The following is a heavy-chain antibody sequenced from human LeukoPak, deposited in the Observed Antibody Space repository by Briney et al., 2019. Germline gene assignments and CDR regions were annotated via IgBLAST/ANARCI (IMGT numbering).Heavy chain of an antibody. CDR1: GGSISSSSYY. CDR2: IYYSGST. Sequence: SETLSLTRTVSGGSISSSSYYWGWIRQPPGKGLEWIGSIYYSGSTYYNPSLKSRVTISVDTSKNQFSLKLSSVTAADTAVYYCARHTASGWYVRGFDYWGQGTLVTVSS. D-gene: IGHD6-19*01. CDR3: ARHTASGWYVRGFDY. V-gene: IGHV4-39*01. J-gene: IGHJ4*02.